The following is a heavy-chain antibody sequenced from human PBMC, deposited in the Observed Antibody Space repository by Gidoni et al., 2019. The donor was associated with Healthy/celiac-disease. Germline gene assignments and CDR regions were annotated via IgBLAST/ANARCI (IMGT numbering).Heavy chain of an antibody. Sequence: EVQLLASGGGLLLPGWSLILSCAASVFSFRRYAMSWVRQAPGKGLEWVSAISGSGGSTYYADSVKGRFTISRDNSKNTLYLQMNSLRAEDTAVYYCAKVALEAVANLWQDVWGKGTTVTVSS. V-gene: IGHV3-23*01. CDR2: ISGSGGST. D-gene: IGHD6-19*01. CDR3: AKVALEAVANLWQDV. J-gene: IGHJ6*04. CDR1: VFSFRRYA.